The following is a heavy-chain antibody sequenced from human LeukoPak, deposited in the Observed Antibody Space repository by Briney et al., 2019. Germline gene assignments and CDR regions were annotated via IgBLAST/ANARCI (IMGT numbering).Heavy chain of an antibody. D-gene: IGHD3-16*02. Sequence: ASVKVSCKASGYTFTSYGISWVRQAPGQGLEWMGWISAYNGNTNYAQKLQGRVTMTTDTSTSTAYMELRSLRSDDTAVYYCARDNKLDSVWGSYPRFDPWGQGTLVTVSS. CDR2: ISAYNGNT. CDR1: GYTFTSYG. V-gene: IGHV1-18*04. J-gene: IGHJ5*02. CDR3: ARDNKLDSVWGSYPRFDP.